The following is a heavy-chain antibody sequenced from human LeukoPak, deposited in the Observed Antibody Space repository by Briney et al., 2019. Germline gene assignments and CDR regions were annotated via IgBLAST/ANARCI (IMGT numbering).Heavy chain of an antibody. CDR3: AHTQEPLRGGRFDY. J-gene: IGHJ4*02. D-gene: IGHD1-14*01. CDR1: VGSINSY. CDR2: FSGSGSI. Sequence: SETLSLTCTVSVGSINSYWSWIRQPAGEGLVWIGRFSGSGSIPYNPALQSRLSISLDTSKNQFSLKLMSVPAADTAVYYCAHTQEPLRGGRFDYWRQGTLVSVSS. V-gene: IGHV4-4*07.